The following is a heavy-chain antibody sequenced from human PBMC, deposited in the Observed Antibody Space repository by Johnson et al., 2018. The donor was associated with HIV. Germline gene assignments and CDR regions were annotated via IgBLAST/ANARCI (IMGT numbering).Heavy chain of an antibody. CDR2: IYSGGSS. V-gene: IGHV3-66*01. CDR1: DFTVGSIY. CDR3: ARDGRDMVTRGAFYI. J-gene: IGHJ3*02. Sequence: VQLVESGGGLVQPGGSLRLSCAASDFTVGSIYMSWVRQAPGKGLEWVSLIYSGGSSYYADSVKGRFTISRDNSKTTLYLQMNSLRAEDTAVYYCARDGRDMVTRGAFYIWGQGTVVTVSS. D-gene: IGHD5-18*01.